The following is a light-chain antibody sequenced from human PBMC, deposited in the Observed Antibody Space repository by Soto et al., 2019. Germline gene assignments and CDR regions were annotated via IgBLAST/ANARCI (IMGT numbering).Light chain of an antibody. CDR3: SSYTRSSTRV. V-gene: IGLV2-14*03. CDR2: DIR. CDR1: SSDVGGYKY. J-gene: IGLJ1*01. Sequence: QSALTQPASVSGSPGQSITISCTGTSSDVGGYKYVSWYQQHPGKAPKLMIYDIRNRPSGVSNRFSGCKSGNTASLTISGLQAEDEADYYCSSYTRSSTRVFGTGTKVTVL.